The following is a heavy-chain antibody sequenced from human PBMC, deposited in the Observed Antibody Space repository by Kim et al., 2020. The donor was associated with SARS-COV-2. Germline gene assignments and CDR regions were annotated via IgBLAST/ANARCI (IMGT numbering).Heavy chain of an antibody. CDR3: EKTFGFCDSGDQRYYYHNMVV. CDR2: ISSTGCTS. CDR1: GFAFSTYA. Sequence: GGSLRLSCVASGFAFSTYAMSWVRQAPGKGLEWVSGISSTGCTSYYAESVKGRFTISRDNFQDTMHLQMNSLRVEDTAIYYCEKTFGFCDSGDQRYYYHNMVVWGNGTTVIVSS. V-gene: IGHV3-23*01. D-gene: IGHD6-19*01. J-gene: IGHJ6*03.